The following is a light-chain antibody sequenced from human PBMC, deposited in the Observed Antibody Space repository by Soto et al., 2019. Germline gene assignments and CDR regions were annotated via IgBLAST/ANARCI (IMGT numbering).Light chain of an antibody. CDR2: DVS. V-gene: IGLV2-14*01. J-gene: IGLJ1*01. CDR3: GSYTSSSTLYV. Sequence: QSALTQPASVPGSPGQSITISCTGTSSDVGGSNYVSWYQQHPGKAPKLMIYDVSNRPSGVSNRFSGSKSGNTASLTLSGLQAEDEADSYCGSYTSSSTLYVFGTGTKVTVL. CDR1: SSDVGGSNY.